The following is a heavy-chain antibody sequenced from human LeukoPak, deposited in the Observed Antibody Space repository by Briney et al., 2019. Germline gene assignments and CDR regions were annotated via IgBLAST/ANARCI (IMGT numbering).Heavy chain of an antibody. CDR2: INERATII. D-gene: IGHD3-16*01. J-gene: IGHJ4*02. Sequence: GGSLRLSCAASGFTVSNYWMHWVRQAPGKGLEWVSRINERATIISYADSVKGRFTIPRENARNTLYLQMNSLTAEDTAVYYCVRDLILVWTPGDDFDHWGQGTLVTVSS. CDR3: VRDLILVWTPGDDFDH. V-gene: IGHV3-74*01. CDR1: GFTVSNYW.